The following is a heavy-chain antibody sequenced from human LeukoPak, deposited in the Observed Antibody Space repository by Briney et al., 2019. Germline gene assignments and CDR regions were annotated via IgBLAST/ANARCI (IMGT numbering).Heavy chain of an antibody. V-gene: IGHV4-31*03. Sequence: SQTLSLTCTVSGGSISSGGYYWSWIRQPPGKGLEWIGYIYYSGSTYYNPSLKSRVTISVDTSKNQFSLKLSSVTAADTAVYYCARGWRYSSGSGIVYSYDGWGQGTLVTVSS. CDR2: IYYSGST. CDR3: ARGWRYSSGSGIVYSYDG. J-gene: IGHJ4*02. D-gene: IGHD6-19*01. CDR1: GGSISSGGYY.